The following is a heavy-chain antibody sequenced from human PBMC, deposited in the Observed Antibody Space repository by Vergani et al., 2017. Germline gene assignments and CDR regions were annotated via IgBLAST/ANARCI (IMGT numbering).Heavy chain of an antibody. CDR2: ISGSGGST. CDR1: GFTFSSYA. CDR3: AKDHEIGSSSYPVRYYMDV. D-gene: IGHD6-13*01. V-gene: IGHV3-23*01. Sequence: EVQLLESGGGLVQPGGSLRLSCAASGFTFSSYAMSWVRQAPGKGLEWVSAISGSGGSTYYGDSVKGRFTISRDNSKNTLYLQMNSLRAEDTAVYYCAKDHEIGSSSYPVRYYMDVWGKGTTVTVSS. J-gene: IGHJ6*03.